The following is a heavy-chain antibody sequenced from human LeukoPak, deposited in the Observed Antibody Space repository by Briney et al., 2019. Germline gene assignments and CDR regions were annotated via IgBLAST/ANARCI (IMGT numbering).Heavy chain of an antibody. CDR3: ARGGGYCSSTSCSGFDY. V-gene: IGHV4-30-4*08. Sequence: SQTLSLTCTVSGGSISSGDYYWGWIRQPPGKSLEWIGYIYYSGSTYYNPSLKSRVTISVDTSKNQFSLKLSSVTAADTAVYYCARGGGYCSSTSCSGFDYWGQGTLVTVSS. J-gene: IGHJ4*02. CDR1: GGSISSGDYY. D-gene: IGHD2-2*01. CDR2: IYYSGST.